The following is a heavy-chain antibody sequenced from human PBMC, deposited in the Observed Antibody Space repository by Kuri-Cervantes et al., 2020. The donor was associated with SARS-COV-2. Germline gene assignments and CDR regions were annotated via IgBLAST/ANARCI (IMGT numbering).Heavy chain of an antibody. D-gene: IGHD3-22*01. CDR1: GFTFSSYG. Sequence: GESLKISCAASGFTFSSYGMHWVRQAPGKGLEWVSAISGSGGSTYYADSVKGRFTISRDNSKNTLYLQMNSLRAEDTAVYYCARDSSDSSGYLDYWGQGTLVPSPQ. CDR3: ARDSSDSSGYLDY. J-gene: IGHJ4*02. CDR2: ISGSGGST. V-gene: IGHV3-23*01.